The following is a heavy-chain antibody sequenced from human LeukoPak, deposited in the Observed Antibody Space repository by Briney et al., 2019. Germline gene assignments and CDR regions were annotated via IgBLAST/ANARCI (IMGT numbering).Heavy chain of an antibody. CDR1: GYTFTSYD. CDR3: ARGMAAAGTIDY. J-gene: IGHJ4*02. Sequence: GASVKVSCKASGYTFTSYDINWVRQATGQGLEWMGWMNPNSGGTNYAQKFQGRVTMTRDTSISTAYMELSRLRSDDTAVYYCARGMAAAGTIDYWGQGTLVTVSS. D-gene: IGHD6-13*01. V-gene: IGHV1-2*02. CDR2: MNPNSGGT.